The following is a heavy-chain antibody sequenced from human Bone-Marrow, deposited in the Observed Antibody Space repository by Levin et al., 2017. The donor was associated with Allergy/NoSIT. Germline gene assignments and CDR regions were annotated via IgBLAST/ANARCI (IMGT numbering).Heavy chain of an antibody. J-gene: IGHJ4*02. CDR1: GGTFSSYA. V-gene: IGHV1-69*01. D-gene: IGHD4-23*01. CDR3: AQTGGGNSGFGFDY. Sequence: RGESLKISCKASGGTFSSYAISWVRQAPGQGLEWMGGIIPIFGTANYAQKFQGRVTITADESTSTAYMELSSLRSEDTAVYYCAQTGGGNSGFGFDYWGQGTLVTVSS. CDR2: IIPIFGTA.